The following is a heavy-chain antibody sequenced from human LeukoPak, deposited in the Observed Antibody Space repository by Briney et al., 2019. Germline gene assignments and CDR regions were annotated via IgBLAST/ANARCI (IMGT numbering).Heavy chain of an antibody. CDR1: GFTFDDYA. V-gene: IGHV3-9*01. D-gene: IGHD3-10*01. J-gene: IGHJ6*02. CDR2: ISWNGGSI. Sequence: PGGSLRLSCAASGFTFDDYAMHWVRQAPGKGREGGSGISWNGGSIGYAAFVKGRFTISRDNAKNSLYLQMNSLRAEDTALYYCAKDMIRDGSGPYGMDVWCQGTTVTVSS. CDR3: AKDMIRDGSGPYGMDV.